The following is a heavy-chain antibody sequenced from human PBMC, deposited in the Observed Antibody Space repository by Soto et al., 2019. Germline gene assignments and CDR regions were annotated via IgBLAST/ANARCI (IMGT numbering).Heavy chain of an antibody. D-gene: IGHD6-19*01. CDR1: GFTFSSYS. CDR3: AKKVNTGPGSEYFDY. CDR2: FRSSGDDGTT. V-gene: IGHV3-23*01. J-gene: IGHJ4*02. Sequence: GGSLRLSCAASGFTFSSYSMSWGRQAPGKGLEWVSGFRSSGDDGTTYYADSVKGRFTISRDNSKNTLFLQMDNLRAEDTAIYYCAKKVNTGPGSEYFDYWGQGTLVTVSS.